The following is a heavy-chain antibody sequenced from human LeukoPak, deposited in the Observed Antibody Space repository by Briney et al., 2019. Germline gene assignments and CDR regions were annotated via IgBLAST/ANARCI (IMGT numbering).Heavy chain of an antibody. D-gene: IGHD3-10*01. Sequence: SETLSLTCTVSGGSIRSYYWSWIRQPPGKGLEWIGYIYYSGSTNYNPSLKSRVTISVDTSKNQFSLKLSSVTAADTAVYYCARDFLWFGELLPRPTVYYYGMDVWGQGTTVTVSS. CDR3: ARDFLWFGELLPRPTVYYYGMDV. J-gene: IGHJ6*02. CDR2: IYYSGST. CDR1: GGSIRSYY. V-gene: IGHV4-59*01.